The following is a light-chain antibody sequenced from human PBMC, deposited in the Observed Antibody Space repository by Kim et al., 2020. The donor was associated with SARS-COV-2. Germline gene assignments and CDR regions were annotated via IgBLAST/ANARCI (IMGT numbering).Light chain of an antibody. CDR2: DVS. Sequence: QSITISCPGTSRDVGGYNYVSWYQQHQGKAPKLMIYDVSNRPSGVSNRFSGSKSGNTASLTISGLQAEDEADYYCSSYTSSSTPYVFGTGTKVTVL. CDR3: SSYTSSSTPYV. CDR1: SRDVGGYNY. J-gene: IGLJ1*01. V-gene: IGLV2-14*03.